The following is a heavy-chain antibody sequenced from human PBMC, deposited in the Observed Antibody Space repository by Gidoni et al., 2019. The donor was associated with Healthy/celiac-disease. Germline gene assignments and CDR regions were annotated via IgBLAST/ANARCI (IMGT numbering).Heavy chain of an antibody. D-gene: IGHD3-9*01. CDR3: ARDLVGYYDILTGHKYYYYGMDV. CDR2: IYYSGST. J-gene: IGHJ6*02. Sequence: QVQLQESGPGLVKPSETLSLPCTVSGGSISSYYWRWIRQPPGKGLEWIGYIYYSGSTNYNPSLKSRVTISVDTSKHQFSRKLSSVTAADTAVYYCARDLVGYYDILTGHKYYYYGMDVWGQGTTVTVSS. V-gene: IGHV4-59*01. CDR1: GGSISSYY.